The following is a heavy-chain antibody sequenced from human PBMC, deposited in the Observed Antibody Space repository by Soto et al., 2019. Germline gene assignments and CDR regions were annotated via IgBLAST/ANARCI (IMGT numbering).Heavy chain of an antibody. CDR3: ARNHPTSYYYGSGSYPNWFDP. J-gene: IGHJ5*02. CDR1: GGSFSGYY. V-gene: IGHV4-34*01. CDR2: INHGGST. D-gene: IGHD3-10*01. Sequence: SETLPLTCAVYGGSFSGYYWSWIRQPPGKGLEWIGEINHGGSTNYNPSLKSRVTISVDTSKNQFSLKLSSVTAADTAVYYCARNHPTSYYYGSGSYPNWFDPWGQGTLVTVSS.